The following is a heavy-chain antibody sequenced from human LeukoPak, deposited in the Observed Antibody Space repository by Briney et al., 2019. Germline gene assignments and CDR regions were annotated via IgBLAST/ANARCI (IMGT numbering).Heavy chain of an antibody. CDR2: IRGSGDST. Sequence: PGGSLRLSCSASGFTFSTYAMSWVRQPPGQGLEWVSAIRGSGDSTYYAESVKGRFTISRDNSKNTLYLQMNSLRAEDTAVYYCAKRFRGTSGLYYFDSWGQGTLVTVSS. J-gene: IGHJ4*02. V-gene: IGHV3-23*01. CDR1: GFTFSTYA. CDR3: AKRFRGTSGLYYFDS. D-gene: IGHD2/OR15-2a*01.